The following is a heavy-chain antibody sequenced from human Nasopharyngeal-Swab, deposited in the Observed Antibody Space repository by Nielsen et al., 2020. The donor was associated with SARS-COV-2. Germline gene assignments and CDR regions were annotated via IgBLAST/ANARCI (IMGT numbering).Heavy chain of an antibody. CDR1: GFPFSSYA. D-gene: IGHD3-10*01. J-gene: IGHJ4*02. CDR3: AKDREATYYYGSGSFDY. V-gene: IGHV3-23*01. CDR2: ISGSGGST. Sequence: GGSLRLSCSASGFPFSSYAMSWVRQAPGKGLEWVSAISGSGGSTYYADSVKGRFTISRDNSKNTLYLQMNSLRAEDTAVYYCAKDREATYYYGSGSFDYWGQGTLVTVSS.